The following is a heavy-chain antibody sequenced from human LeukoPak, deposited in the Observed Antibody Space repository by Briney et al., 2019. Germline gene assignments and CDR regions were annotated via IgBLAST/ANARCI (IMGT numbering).Heavy chain of an antibody. V-gene: IGHV3-33*01. CDR1: GFTFSSYG. Sequence: GGSLRLSCAPSGFTFSSYGMHWVRQAPGKGLEWVAAIWYDGSIQYYADSVKGRFTISRDNSKNTLYLQMDSLRAEDTAVYYCARAGYCSGGSCYGSDYWGQGTLVSVSS. J-gene: IGHJ4*02. CDR2: IWYDGSIQ. CDR3: ARAGYCSGGSCYGSDY. D-gene: IGHD2-15*01.